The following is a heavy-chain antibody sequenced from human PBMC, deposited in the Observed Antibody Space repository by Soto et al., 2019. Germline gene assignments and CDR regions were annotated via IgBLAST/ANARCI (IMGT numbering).Heavy chain of an antibody. CDR3: ARDLGVNWSDP. CDR1: GGSISSYY. CDR2: IYYSGST. Sequence: SETLSLTCTVSGGSISSYYWSWIRQPPGKGLEWIGYIYYSGSTNYNPSRKSRVTISVDTSKNQFSLKLSSVTAADTAVYYCARDLGVNWSDPWGQGTLVTVSS. J-gene: IGHJ5*02. V-gene: IGHV4-59*01.